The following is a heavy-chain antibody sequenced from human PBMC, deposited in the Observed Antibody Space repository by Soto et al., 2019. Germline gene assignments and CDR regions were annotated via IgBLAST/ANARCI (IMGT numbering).Heavy chain of an antibody. J-gene: IGHJ4*02. CDR1: GGSFSGYY. CDR3: ARRKSDGPVQLWFTVDY. V-gene: IGHV4-34*01. D-gene: IGHD5-18*01. CDR2: INHSGST. Sequence: SETLSLTCAVYGGSFSGYYWSWIRQPPGKGLEWIGEINHSGSTNYNPSLKSRVTISVDTSKNQFSLKLSSVTAADTAVYYCARRKSDGPVQLWFTVDYWGQGTLVTVSS.